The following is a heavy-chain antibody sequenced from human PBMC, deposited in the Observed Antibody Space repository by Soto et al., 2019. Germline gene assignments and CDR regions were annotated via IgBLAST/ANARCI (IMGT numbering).Heavy chain of an antibody. J-gene: IGHJ4*02. D-gene: IGHD2-8*02. CDR3: TRHMCTRGPCYFDY. CDR1: RASISTTNYY. Sequence: SETLSLTCSVSRASISTTNYYWAWVRQTPEKGLEWIGSIDYSGTTYYKSSLKSRASISIDTSNNQFSLKVYSMTAADTAVYYCTRHMCTRGPCYFDYWGQGTLVTVSS. CDR2: IDYSGTT. V-gene: IGHV4-39*01.